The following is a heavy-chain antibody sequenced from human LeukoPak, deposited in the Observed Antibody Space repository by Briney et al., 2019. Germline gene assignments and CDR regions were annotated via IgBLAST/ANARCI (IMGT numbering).Heavy chain of an antibody. CDR1: GFTFNNYA. J-gene: IGHJ6*02. V-gene: IGHV3-7*01. Sequence: PGGSLRLSCAASGFTFNNYAMSWVRQAPGKGLEWVANIEQDGSEQYYVDSVKGRFTTSRDNAKNSLYLQMNSLRAEDTAVYYCARKVRSGSHLNYYYYGMDVWGQGTTVTVSS. CDR2: IEQDGSEQ. CDR3: ARKVRSGSHLNYYYYGMDV. D-gene: IGHD3-10*01.